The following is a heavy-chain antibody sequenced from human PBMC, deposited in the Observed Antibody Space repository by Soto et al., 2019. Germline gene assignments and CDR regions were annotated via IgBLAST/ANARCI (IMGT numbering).Heavy chain of an antibody. CDR1: GYTFSDYY. CDR3: ARDLGGYSNWFDP. CDR2: INPNSGNT. Sequence: QVQVEQSGAEVKKPGASVKVSCKTSGYTFSDYYMHWVRQAPGQGLEWMGWINPNSGNTDYAQKFRGRVTMTRDTSITTAYMELTSLRSDDTAIYYCARDLGGYSNWFDPWGQGTLVTVSS. J-gene: IGHJ5*02. D-gene: IGHD3-16*01. V-gene: IGHV1-2*02.